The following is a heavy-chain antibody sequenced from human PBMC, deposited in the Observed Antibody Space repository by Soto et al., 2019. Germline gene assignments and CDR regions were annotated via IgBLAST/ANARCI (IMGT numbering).Heavy chain of an antibody. J-gene: IGHJ4*02. CDR3: AREGTSRPRWVFDY. CDR1: GLTFGSYP. D-gene: IGHD1-1*01. Sequence: EVQLVESGGGLVQPGGSLRLSCAASGLTFGSYPMHWVRQAPGKGLEYVSAISTNGDSTFYAKSVKGRFTISRDNSKNTLYLQMGSLRAEDMGVYYCAREGTSRPRWVFDYWGQGTLVTASS. V-gene: IGHV3-64*01. CDR2: ISTNGDST.